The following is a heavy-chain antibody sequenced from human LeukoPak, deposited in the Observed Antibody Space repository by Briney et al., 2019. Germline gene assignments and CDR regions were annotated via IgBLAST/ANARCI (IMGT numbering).Heavy chain of an antibody. CDR2: ITSGSDYI. D-gene: IGHD1-26*01. Sequence: GGSLRLSCVASGFTITSYNMNWVCQAPGKGLEWVASITSGSDYIYYADSVKGRFTISRDNAKNSLYLQMNSLRSDDTAVYYCGRYGSHGAIGAFDIWGQGTMVTVSS. J-gene: IGHJ3*02. CDR1: GFTITSYN. CDR3: GRYGSHGAIGAFDI. V-gene: IGHV3-21*04.